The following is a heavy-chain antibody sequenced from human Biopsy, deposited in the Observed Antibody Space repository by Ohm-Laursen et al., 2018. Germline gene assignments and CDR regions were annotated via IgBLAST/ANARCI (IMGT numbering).Heavy chain of an antibody. Sequence: SLRLSCAAPNFTFSTYAMSWVRQAPGKGLEWVSSITSSGASTDFADSVKGRFTISRDNSKNTLYLQMNSLRAEDTAVYYCAKVSPTILSSFDYWGQGTLVTVSS. J-gene: IGHJ4*02. CDR1: NFTFSTYA. V-gene: IGHV3-23*01. D-gene: IGHD3-9*01. CDR3: AKVSPTILSSFDY. CDR2: ITSSGAST.